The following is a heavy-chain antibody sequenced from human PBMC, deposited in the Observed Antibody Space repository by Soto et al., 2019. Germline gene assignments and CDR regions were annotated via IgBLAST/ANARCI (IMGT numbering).Heavy chain of an antibody. D-gene: IGHD3-22*01. J-gene: IGHJ4*02. CDR2: ISYDGSNK. CDR3: ARDLMPYSSGYSPTFDH. CDR1: GFTLSSYS. V-gene: IGHV3-30-3*01. Sequence: XGSLRLSCAASGFTLSSYSMDWVRQAPGKGLEWVAVISYDGSNKYYADSVKGRFTISRDNSKNTLYLQMNSLRAEDTAVYYCARDLMPYSSGYSPTFDHWGQGTLVTVSS.